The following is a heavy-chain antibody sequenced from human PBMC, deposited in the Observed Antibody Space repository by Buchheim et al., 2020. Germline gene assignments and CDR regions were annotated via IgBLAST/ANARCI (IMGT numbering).Heavy chain of an antibody. CDR1: GGSISSSSYY. CDR2: IYYSGST. Sequence: QLQLQESGPGLVKPSETLSLTCTVSGGSISSSSYYWGWIRQPPGKGLEWIGSIYYSGSTYYNPSLKSRVTITVDTSKNQFPLKLSSVTAADTAVYYCARETTSLGSDYWGQGTL. J-gene: IGHJ4*02. D-gene: IGHD2-2*01. V-gene: IGHV4-39*07. CDR3: ARETTSLGSDY.